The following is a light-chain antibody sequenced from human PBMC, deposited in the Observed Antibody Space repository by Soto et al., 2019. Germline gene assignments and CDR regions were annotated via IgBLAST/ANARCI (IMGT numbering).Light chain of an antibody. J-gene: IGKJ1*01. V-gene: IGKV3-20*01. Sequence: EILLTQSPDSLSLSPGDRATLSCRASQSFSSTFFAWYQQKPGQAPRLLIYGASSRATGIPDRFSGSGSGTDFPLTTSRLEPEDFAVYYCQQYASSVTFGQGTKVEIK. CDR1: QSFSSTF. CDR2: GAS. CDR3: QQYASSVT.